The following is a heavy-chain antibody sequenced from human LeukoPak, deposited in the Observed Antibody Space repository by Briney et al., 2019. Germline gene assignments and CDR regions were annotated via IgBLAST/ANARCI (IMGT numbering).Heavy chain of an antibody. Sequence: PSETLSLTCTVSGGSISSYYWSWIRQPPGTGLEWIGYIYTSGSNNYNPSLKSRVTISVDTSKNQFSLKLSSVTAADTAVYYCARLGIAAQGGWFDPWGQGTLVTVSS. J-gene: IGHJ5*02. CDR2: IYTSGSN. V-gene: IGHV4-4*09. CDR1: GGSISSYY. D-gene: IGHD6-6*01. CDR3: ARLGIAAQGGWFDP.